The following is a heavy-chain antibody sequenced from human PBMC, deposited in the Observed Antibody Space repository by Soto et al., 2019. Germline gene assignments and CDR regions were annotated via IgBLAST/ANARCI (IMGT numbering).Heavy chain of an antibody. D-gene: IGHD3-22*01. CDR1: GFTFSSYA. J-gene: IGHJ4*02. V-gene: IGHV3-30-3*01. CDR3: ARDADYYDSSGSTY. Sequence: QVQLVESGGGVVQPGRSLRLSCAASGFTFSSYAMHWVRQAPGKGLEWVAVISYDGSNKYYADSVKGRFTISRDNSKNTLYLQMNRLRAEDTAVYYCARDADYYDSSGSTYWGQGTLVTVSS. CDR2: ISYDGSNK.